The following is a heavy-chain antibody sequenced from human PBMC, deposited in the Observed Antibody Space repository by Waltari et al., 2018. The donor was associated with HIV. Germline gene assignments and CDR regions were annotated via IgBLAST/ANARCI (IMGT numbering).Heavy chain of an antibody. CDR2: INHSGNS. V-gene: IGHV4-34*01. D-gene: IGHD5-18*01. Sequence: QVQLHQWGAALLKPSETLPLTCGVYGGSFSGFYWTWIRQPPGKGLEWVGEINHSGNSNYNSSLKSRVTISVDSSRKQFSLRLTSLTAADTAVYYCARGGYNSGFSWFDPWGRGTLVTVSS. CDR1: GGSFSGFY. CDR3: ARGGYNSGFSWFDP. J-gene: IGHJ5*02.